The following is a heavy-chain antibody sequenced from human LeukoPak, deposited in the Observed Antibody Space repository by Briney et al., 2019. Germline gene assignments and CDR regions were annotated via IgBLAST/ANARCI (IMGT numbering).Heavy chain of an antibody. J-gene: IGHJ4*02. Sequence: GASVMVSCKASGYTFTNYDINLVRQATGQGLEWMGWMSPNSGNTGYAQKFQGRVTITRNTSISTAYMELSSLRSEDTAVYYCLGGESFDYWGQGTLGTVSS. V-gene: IGHV1-8*03. CDR1: GYTFTNYD. CDR3: LGGESFDY. D-gene: IGHD3-16*01. CDR2: MSPNSGNT.